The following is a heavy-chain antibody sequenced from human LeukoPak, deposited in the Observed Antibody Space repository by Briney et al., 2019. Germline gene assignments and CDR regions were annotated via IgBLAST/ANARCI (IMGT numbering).Heavy chain of an antibody. CDR3: ARHNHDWGWDF. Sequence: GGSLRLSCAASGFIFSYYGMHWARQAPGKGLEWLAVIWPDGTIHYYADPVKGRFTISRDNSKNTLYLQLTGLRADDSAVYYCARHNHDWGWDFWGQGAQVTVSS. CDR2: IWPDGTIH. J-gene: IGHJ4*02. CDR1: GFIFSYYG. D-gene: IGHD2-8*02. V-gene: IGHV3-33*01.